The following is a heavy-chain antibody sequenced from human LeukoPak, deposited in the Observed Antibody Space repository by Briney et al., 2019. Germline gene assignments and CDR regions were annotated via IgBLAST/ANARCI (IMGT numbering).Heavy chain of an antibody. CDR2: IYASGST. V-gene: IGHV4-61*02. J-gene: IGHJ3*02. CDR1: GDSINGDKYY. CDR3: ARGPFYDLWPGYGGYDAFDI. D-gene: IGHD3-3*01. Sequence: SETLSLTCTVSGDSINGDKYYWSWIRQPAGKGLEWIVRIYASGSTNYNPSLESQVTMSLDTSKNEFSLTVSSVTAADTAVYYCARGPFYDLWPGYGGYDAFDIWGQGTVVTVSS.